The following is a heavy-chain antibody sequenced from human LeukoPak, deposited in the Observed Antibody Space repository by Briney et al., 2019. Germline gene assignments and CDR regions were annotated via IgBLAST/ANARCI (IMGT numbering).Heavy chain of an antibody. Sequence: GGSLRLSCARSGFTLSRYSMNWVRQAPGKGLEWVSYISSSGSTEYYADSVKGRFTISRDNAKNSLYLQMNSLRAEDTAVYYCARDRSGDDGFWSVYYTNCFDPWGQGTLVTVSS. V-gene: IGHV3-48*01. CDR1: GFTLSRYS. J-gene: IGHJ5*02. D-gene: IGHD3-3*01. CDR3: ARDRSGDDGFWSVYYTNCFDP. CDR2: ISSSGSTE.